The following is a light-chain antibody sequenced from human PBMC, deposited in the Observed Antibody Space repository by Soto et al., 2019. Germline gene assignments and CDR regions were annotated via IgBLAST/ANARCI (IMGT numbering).Light chain of an antibody. CDR1: QNVLYISNNKNL. CDR2: WAS. J-gene: IGKJ2*01. Sequence: DIVMTQSPEYLAVSLGDRATINCKSSQNVLYISNNKNLIAWYQQKPGQPPKLLIYWASTRESGVPDRFSGSGSGRDFPLTISSLQAEDVAVYYCQQYYSPPRYTFGQGTRLEIK. CDR3: QQYYSPPRYT. V-gene: IGKV4-1*01.